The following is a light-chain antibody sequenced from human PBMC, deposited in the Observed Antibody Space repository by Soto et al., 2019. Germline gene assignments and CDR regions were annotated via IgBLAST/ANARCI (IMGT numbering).Light chain of an antibody. Sequence: EIVLTQSPGTLSLSPGERATLSCRASQSVSSSYLAWYQQKPGQAPRLLISGASSRATGIPDRFSGSGSGTDFTRTISRLEPEDFAVDYCQQYGSSPWTFGQGTKVDIK. CDR3: QQYGSSPWT. CDR1: QSVSSSY. V-gene: IGKV3-20*01. J-gene: IGKJ1*01. CDR2: GAS.